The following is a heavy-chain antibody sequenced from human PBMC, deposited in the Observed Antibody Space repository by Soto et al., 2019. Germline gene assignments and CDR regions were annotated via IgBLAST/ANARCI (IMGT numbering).Heavy chain of an antibody. CDR3: ARAPPGRLVLWLDP. J-gene: IGHJ5*02. CDR1: GYTFTGYY. Sequence: ASVKVSCKASGYTFTGYYMHWVRQAPGQGLEWMGWINPNSGGTNYAQKFQGWVTMTRDTSISTAYMELSRLRSDDTAVYYCARAPPGRLVLWLDPWGQGTLVTVSS. V-gene: IGHV1-2*04. D-gene: IGHD3-9*01. CDR2: INPNSGGT.